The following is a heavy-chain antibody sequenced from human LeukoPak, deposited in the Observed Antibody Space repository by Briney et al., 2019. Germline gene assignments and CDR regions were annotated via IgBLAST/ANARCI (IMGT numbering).Heavy chain of an antibody. CDR2: ISGSSGST. CDR3: AKGLSDAFDI. J-gene: IGHJ3*02. V-gene: IGHV3-23*01. D-gene: IGHD6-19*01. CDR1: GFAFSSYA. Sequence: GGSLRLSCAASGFAFSSYAMSWVRQAPGKGLEWVSAISGSSGSTYYADSVKGRFTISRDNSKNTLYLQMNSLRAEDTAVYYCAKGLSDAFDIWGQGTMVTVSS.